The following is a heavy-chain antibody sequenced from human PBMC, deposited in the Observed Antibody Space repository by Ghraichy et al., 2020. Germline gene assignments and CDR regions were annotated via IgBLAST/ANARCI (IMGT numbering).Heavy chain of an antibody. V-gene: IGHV3-72*01. D-gene: IGHD3-10*01. J-gene: IGHJ5*02. Sequence: GESLNISCAASGFTFSDHYMDWVRQAPGKGLEWVGRIRNRPNGYSTEYAASVKGRFTTSRDDSQNSLYLQMNDLKGEDTAVYYCARIPNSASYPNWFDPWGQGTLVTVSS. CDR1: GFTFSDHY. CDR2: IRNRPNGYST. CDR3: ARIPNSASYPNWFDP.